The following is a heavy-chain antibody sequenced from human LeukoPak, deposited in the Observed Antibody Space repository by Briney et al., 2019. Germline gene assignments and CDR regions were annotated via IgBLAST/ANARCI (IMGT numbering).Heavy chain of an antibody. Sequence: GGSLRLSCAASGFTFRDYYMSSIRQVPGKGLERVSKISTSSSSTNYADSVKGRFTVSRDNAKSSLYFQMDSLRAEDTAVYYCARLREGSDHDYWGQGTLVTVSS. CDR2: ISTSSSST. CDR3: ARLREGSDHDY. J-gene: IGHJ4*02. D-gene: IGHD4-17*01. V-gene: IGHV3-11*06. CDR1: GFTFRDYY.